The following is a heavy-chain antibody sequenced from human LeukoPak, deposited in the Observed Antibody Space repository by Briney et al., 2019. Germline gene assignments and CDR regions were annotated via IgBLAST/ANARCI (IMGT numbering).Heavy chain of an antibody. CDR3: TKNYYDTSGSLFY. J-gene: IGHJ4*02. V-gene: IGHV3-15*01. CDR1: GFTFSNAW. D-gene: IGHD3-22*01. Sequence: GGSLRLSCAASGFTFSNAWMSWARQAPGKGLEWVGRIKTKTDGATTDYGTPVKGRFTISRDDSENTLYLQMNSLKTEDTAVYFCTKNYYDTSGSLFYWGQGTLVTVSS. CDR2: IKTKTDGATT.